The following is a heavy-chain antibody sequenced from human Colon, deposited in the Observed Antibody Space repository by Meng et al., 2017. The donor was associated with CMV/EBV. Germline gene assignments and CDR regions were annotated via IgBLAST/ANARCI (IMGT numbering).Heavy chain of an antibody. CDR2: INPYSGDT. CDR3: GTFGGDFDY. D-gene: IGHD3-3*01. V-gene: IGHV1-2*02. CDR1: GFTFTGYL. J-gene: IGHJ4*02. Sequence: REPVAFGEVSCKASGFTFTGYLIHWVRQAPGQGLEWMGWINPYSGDTIYAQKFEVGVTMTRDASITTAYLELSSLKSDDTAVYYCGTFGGDFDYWGQGTLVTVSS.